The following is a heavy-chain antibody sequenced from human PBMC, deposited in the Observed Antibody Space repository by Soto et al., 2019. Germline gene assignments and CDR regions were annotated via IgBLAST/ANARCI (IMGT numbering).Heavy chain of an antibody. D-gene: IGHD3-3*01. CDR2: IYSSGST. Sequence: SETQSLTSSVSGASISSGDFYWGWIRQPPGRGLEWIGSIYSSGSTYYNPSLESRVTISVDTSKNQFSLKLSSVTAADTAVFYCARLNFGSQSGYWGQGTLVTV. CDR3: ARLNFGSQSGY. J-gene: IGHJ4*02. V-gene: IGHV4-39*01. CDR1: GASISSGDFY.